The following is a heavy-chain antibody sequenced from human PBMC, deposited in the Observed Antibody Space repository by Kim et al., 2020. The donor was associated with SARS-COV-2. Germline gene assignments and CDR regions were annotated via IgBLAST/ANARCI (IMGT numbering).Heavy chain of an antibody. D-gene: IGHD3-16*02. CDR3: ARVGYDYVWGSYRAYYYYYGMDV. V-gene: IGHV3-11*05. CDR2: ISSSSSYT. CDR1: GFTFSDYY. J-gene: IGHJ6*02. Sequence: GWSLRLSCAASGFTFSDYYMSWIRQAPGKGLEWVSYISSSSSYTNYADSVKGRFTISRDNAKNSLYLQMNSLRAEDTAVYYCARVGYDYVWGSYRAYYYYYGMDVWGQGTTVTVSS.